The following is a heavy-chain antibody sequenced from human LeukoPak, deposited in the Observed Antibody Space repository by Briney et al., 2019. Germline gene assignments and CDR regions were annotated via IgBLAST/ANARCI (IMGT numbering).Heavy chain of an antibody. Sequence: PGGSLRLSCAASGFTFITYAMTWVRQAPGKGLGWVSTISAGGAGTYYADSVKGRFTISRDNSKNTLYLQMNSLRAEDTALYYCVKGYSSGWTREYYGMDVWGQGTTVTVSS. CDR1: GFTFITYA. D-gene: IGHD6-19*01. CDR3: VKGYSSGWTREYYGMDV. J-gene: IGHJ6*02. V-gene: IGHV3-23*01. CDR2: ISAGGAGT.